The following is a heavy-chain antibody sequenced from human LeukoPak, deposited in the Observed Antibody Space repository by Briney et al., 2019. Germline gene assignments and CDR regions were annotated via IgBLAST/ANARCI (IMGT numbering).Heavy chain of an antibody. J-gene: IGHJ4*02. CDR2: FSGTRSDGSAGRA. CDR1: GFSISNYG. V-gene: IGHV3-23*01. Sequence: GFLRLSCTVTGFSISNYGMSWVRQAPGKGLEWVSGFSGTRSDGSAGRAHYADSVRGRFSISRDDAENTIYLQMSSLRAEDTAIYYCAKSQFIALPGPIDYWGRGTLVAVSS. D-gene: IGHD2-8*01. CDR3: AKSQFIALPGPIDY.